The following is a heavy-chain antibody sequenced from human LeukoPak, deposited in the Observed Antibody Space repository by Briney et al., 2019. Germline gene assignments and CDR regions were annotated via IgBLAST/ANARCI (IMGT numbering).Heavy chain of an antibody. CDR3: ARQANH. CDR2: VNHSGST. CDR1: GGSFSGYY. J-gene: IGHJ4*02. V-gene: IGHV4-34*01. Sequence: SETLSLTCAVYGGSFSGYYWSWIRQPPGKGLEWIGEVNHSGSTNYNPSLKSRVTISVDTSKNQFSLKLSSVTAADTAVYYCARQANHWGQGTLVTVSS.